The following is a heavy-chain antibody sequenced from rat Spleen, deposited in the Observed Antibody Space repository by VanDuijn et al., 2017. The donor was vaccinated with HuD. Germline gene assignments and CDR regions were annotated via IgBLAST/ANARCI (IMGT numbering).Heavy chain of an antibody. CDR1: GITLSNYA. V-gene: IGHV5-29*01. CDR3: ARKNWPYYFDY. CDR2: INFDGSST. Sequence: EVQLVESGGGLVQPGGTLKLSCAASGITLSNYAMAWVRQAPTKGLEWVATINFDGSSTYYRDSVRGRFTFSRDNAKNTLYLQMDSRRSDDTATYYCARKNWPYYFDYWGQGVMVTVSS. D-gene: IGHD5-1*01. J-gene: IGHJ2*01.